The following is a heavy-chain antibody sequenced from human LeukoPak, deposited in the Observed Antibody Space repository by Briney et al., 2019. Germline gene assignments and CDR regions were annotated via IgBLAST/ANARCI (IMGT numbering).Heavy chain of an antibody. Sequence: SETLSLTCTVSGGSISSYYWSWIRQPPGKGLEWIGYIYYSGSTNYNPSLRSRVTISVDTSKNQFSLKLSSVTAADTAVYYCARAHPPYSGYDYTLDYWGQGTLVAVSS. CDR3: ARAHPPYSGYDYTLDY. CDR1: GGSISSYY. CDR2: IYYSGST. V-gene: IGHV4-59*01. J-gene: IGHJ4*02. D-gene: IGHD5-12*01.